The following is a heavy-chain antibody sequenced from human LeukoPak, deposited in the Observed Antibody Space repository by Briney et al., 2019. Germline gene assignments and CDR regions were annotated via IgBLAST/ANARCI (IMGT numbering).Heavy chain of an antibody. CDR2: IHDSGRT. D-gene: IGHD3/OR15-3a*01. CDR3: VRGVYWTFDS. V-gene: IGHV4-34*01. Sequence: SETLSLTCAVYGGSFRNYWWTWIRQPPGKGLEWIGEIHDSGRTNYNPSLKRRVTISVDTSKNQYSLKLSSVIAADTAIYFCVRGVYWTFDSWGQGILVTVSS. CDR1: GGSFRNYW. J-gene: IGHJ5*01.